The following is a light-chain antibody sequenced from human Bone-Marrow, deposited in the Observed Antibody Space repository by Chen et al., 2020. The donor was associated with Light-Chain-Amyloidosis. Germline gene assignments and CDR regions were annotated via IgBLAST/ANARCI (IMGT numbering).Light chain of an antibody. V-gene: IGKV2D-29*01. Sequence: DILMTQTPLSLSVTPGQPASISCKSSHSLLHSDGRTYLFWFLQKPGQPPQLLMYEVSTRFSGVPDKFTGSGSGTHFPLNISRVEAEDVGIYYCMQSIQLPRTFGQGTKVEIE. CDR2: EVS. CDR3: MQSIQLPRT. CDR1: HSLLHSDGRTY. J-gene: IGKJ1*01.